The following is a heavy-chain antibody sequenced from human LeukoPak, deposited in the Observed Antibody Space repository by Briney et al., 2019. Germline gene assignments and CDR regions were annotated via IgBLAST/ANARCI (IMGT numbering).Heavy chain of an antibody. J-gene: IGHJ3*02. CDR3: ARSLKVSAALDVFDI. CDR2: ISRSGGSI. D-gene: IGHD2-2*01. Sequence: GGSLRLSCAASEFTFSSHSMNWVRQAPGKGLEWVSSISRSGGSIYYADSLKGRFTISRDNAKNSLYLQMNSLRAEDTAVYFCARSLKVSAALDVFDIWGQGTMDTVSS. CDR1: EFTFSSHS. V-gene: IGHV3-21*01.